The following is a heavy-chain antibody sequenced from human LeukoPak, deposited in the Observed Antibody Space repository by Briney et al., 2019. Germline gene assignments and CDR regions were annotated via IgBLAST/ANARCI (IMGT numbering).Heavy chain of an antibody. CDR1: GFTFSSYA. V-gene: IGHV3-64*01. CDR3: ARVRSIWGDLYGMDV. J-gene: IGHJ6*02. Sequence: PGGSLRLSCAASGFTFSSYAMHWVRQAPGKGLEYVSAISSNGGSTYYANSVKGRFTISRDNSKNTLSLQMGSLRADDMAVYYCARVRSIWGDLYGMDVWGQGTTVTVSS. D-gene: IGHD7-27*01. CDR2: ISSNGGST.